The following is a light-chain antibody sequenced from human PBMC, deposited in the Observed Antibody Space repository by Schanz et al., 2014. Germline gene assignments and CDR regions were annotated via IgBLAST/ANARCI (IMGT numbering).Light chain of an antibody. J-gene: IGLJ1*01. CDR1: ISNIGSNT. V-gene: IGLV1-44*01. Sequence: QSVLTQPPSASGTPGQTVTISCSGDISNIGSNTVNWYQQLPGTAPKLLIYSDNQRPSGVPDRFSGSKSGTSASLAISGLQSDDEADYYCAAWDGSLIGYVFGTGTKVTVL. CDR2: SDN. CDR3: AAWDGSLIGYV.